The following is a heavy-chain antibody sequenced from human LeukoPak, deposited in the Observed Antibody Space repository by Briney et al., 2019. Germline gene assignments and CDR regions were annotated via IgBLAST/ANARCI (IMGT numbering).Heavy chain of an antibody. CDR3: ARVSLAIAVAGLYGMDV. CDR1: GGSISSSSYY. Sequence: PSETLSLTCTVSGGSISSSSYYWGWIRQPPGKGLEWIGSIYYSGSTYYNPSLKSRVTISVDTSKNQFSLKLSSVTAADTAVYYCARVSLAIAVAGLYGMDVWGQGTTVTVSS. V-gene: IGHV4-39*07. CDR2: IYYSGST. D-gene: IGHD6-19*01. J-gene: IGHJ6*02.